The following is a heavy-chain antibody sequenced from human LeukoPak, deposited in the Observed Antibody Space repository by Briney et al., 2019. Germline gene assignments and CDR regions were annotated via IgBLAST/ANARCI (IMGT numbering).Heavy chain of an antibody. CDR3: ARGGDINGHFYY. CDR1: GFTFSDHY. V-gene: IGHV3-11*01. CDR2: ISGSSRIT. Sequence: GGSLRLSCAASGFTFSDHYMTWIRQAPGKGLEWISSISGSSRITYYKDSVQGRFTISRDNAQQSLYLQMNSLRADDTAVYYCARGGDINGHFYYWGQGTLVTVSS. D-gene: IGHD5-18*01. J-gene: IGHJ4*02.